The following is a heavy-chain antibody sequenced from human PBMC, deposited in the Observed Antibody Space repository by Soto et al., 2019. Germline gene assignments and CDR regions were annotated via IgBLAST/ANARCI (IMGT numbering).Heavy chain of an antibody. D-gene: IGHD3-10*01. J-gene: IGHJ6*02. Sequence: ASVKVSCKASGYTFTSYGISWVRQAPGQGLEWMGWISAYNGNTNYAQKLQGRVTMTTDTSTGTAYMELRSLRSDDTAVYYCAREFYYGSGTPADYYYGMDVWGQGTTVTVSS. CDR3: AREFYYGSGTPADYYYGMDV. V-gene: IGHV1-18*04. CDR1: GYTFTSYG. CDR2: ISAYNGNT.